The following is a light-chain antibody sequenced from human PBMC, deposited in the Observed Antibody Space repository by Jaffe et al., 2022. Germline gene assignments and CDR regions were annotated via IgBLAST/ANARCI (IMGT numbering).Light chain of an antibody. V-gene: IGKV4-1*01. J-gene: IGKJ4*01. CDR1: QSVLLSSNNMNY. CDR2: WAS. Sequence: DIVMTQSPDSLAVSLGERATINCKSSQSVLLSSNNMNYLAWYQQKPGQPPKLLIYWASIRESGVPDRFSGSGSGTDFTLTISSLQAEDVAVYYCQQYYITPLTFGGGTKVEIK. CDR3: QQYYITPLT.